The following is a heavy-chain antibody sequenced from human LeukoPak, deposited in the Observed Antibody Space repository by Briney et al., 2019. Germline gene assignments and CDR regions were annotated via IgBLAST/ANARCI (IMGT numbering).Heavy chain of an antibody. V-gene: IGHV3-21*01. CDR1: GFTFSSYS. D-gene: IGHD6-19*01. CDR2: ISSSSSYI. J-gene: IGHJ3*02. CDR3: ARDLGAVAGPLDI. Sequence: GGSLRLSCAASGFTFSSYSMNWVRQAPGKGLEWVSSISSSSSYIYYADSVKGRFTISRDNAKNSLYLQMNSLRAEDTAVYYCARDLGAVAGPLDIWGQGAMVTVSS.